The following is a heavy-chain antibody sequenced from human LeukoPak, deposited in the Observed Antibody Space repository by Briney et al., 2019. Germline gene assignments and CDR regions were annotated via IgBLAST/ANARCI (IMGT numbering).Heavy chain of an antibody. CDR2: INPNSGGT. J-gene: IGHJ3*02. V-gene: IGHV1-2*02. Sequence: ASVKVSCKASGYTFTGYYMHWVRQAPGQGLEWMGWINPNSGGTNYAQKVQGRVTMTRDTSISTAYMELSRLRSDDTAVYYCAHVIAVAGTTTDAFDIWGQGTMVTVSS. CDR3: AHVIAVAGTTTDAFDI. CDR1: GYTFTGYY. D-gene: IGHD6-19*01.